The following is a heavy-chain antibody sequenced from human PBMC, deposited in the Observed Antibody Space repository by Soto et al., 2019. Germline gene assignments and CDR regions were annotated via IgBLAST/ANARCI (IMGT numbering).Heavy chain of an antibody. J-gene: IGHJ4*02. CDR1: GLSFSLYS. V-gene: IGHV3-23*01. CDR2: ISGSGRNI. D-gene: IGHD2-21*02. Sequence: EVQLLESGGGLVQPGGSLRLSCATSGLSFSLYSMGWVRQAPGKGLEWVSAISGSGRNIHYADSVKGRFTISRDNSKNTLSLQMNSLRAEDTALYYCAKDDRTASRIHYWGQGTLVTVSS. CDR3: AKDDRTASRIHY.